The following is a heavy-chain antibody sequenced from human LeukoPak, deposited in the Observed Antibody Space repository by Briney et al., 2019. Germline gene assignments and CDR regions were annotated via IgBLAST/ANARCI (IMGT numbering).Heavy chain of an antibody. V-gene: IGHV4-34*01. J-gene: IGHJ4*02. Sequence: KTSETLSLTCAVYGGSFSGYYWSWIRQPPGKGLEWIGEINHSGSTNYNPSLKSRVTISVDTSKNQFSLKLSSVTAADTAVYYCARVTQWFGESDYWGQGTLVTVSS. D-gene: IGHD3-10*01. CDR1: GGSFSGYY. CDR3: ARVTQWFGESDY. CDR2: INHSGST.